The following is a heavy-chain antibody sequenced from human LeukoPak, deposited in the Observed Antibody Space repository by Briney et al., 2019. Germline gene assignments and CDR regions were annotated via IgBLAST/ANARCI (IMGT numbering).Heavy chain of an antibody. CDR3: AREARSGWSYYFDY. D-gene: IGHD6-19*01. Sequence: ASVKVSCKASEYTFTGYYMHWVRQAPGQGLEWMGWINPNSGGTNYAQKFQGRVTMTRDTSISTAYMELSRLRSDDTAVYYCAREARSGWSYYFDYWGQGTLVTVSS. J-gene: IGHJ4*02. CDR2: INPNSGGT. V-gene: IGHV1-2*02. CDR1: EYTFTGYY.